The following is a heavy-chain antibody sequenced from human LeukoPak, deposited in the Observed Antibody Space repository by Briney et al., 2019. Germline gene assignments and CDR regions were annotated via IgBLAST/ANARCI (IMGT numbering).Heavy chain of an antibody. D-gene: IGHD6-13*01. CDR3: ARSAAATGRFDP. CDR2: IYYSGST. Sequence: PSETLSLTCTASGGSISSSSYYWGWIRQPPGKGLEWIGSIYYSGSTYYNPSLKSRVTISVDTSKNQFSLKLSSVTAADTAVYYCARSAAATGRFDPWGQGTLVTVSS. CDR1: GGSISSSSYY. V-gene: IGHV4-39*07. J-gene: IGHJ5*02.